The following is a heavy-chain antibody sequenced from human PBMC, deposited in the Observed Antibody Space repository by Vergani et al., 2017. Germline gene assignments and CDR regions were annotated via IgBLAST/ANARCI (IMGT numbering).Heavy chain of an antibody. D-gene: IGHD4-23*01. CDR3: ARDRSNVYGGSSGDAFHI. J-gene: IGHJ3*02. V-gene: IGHV3-48*03. CDR2: ISSSGSTK. CDR1: GFTFSSYE. Sequence: EVQLVESGGGLVQPGGSLRLSCAASGFTFSSYEMNWVRQAPGKGLEWVSYISSSGSTKYYADSVKGRFTISRDNAKNSLYLQMNSLRAEDTAVYYCARDRSNVYGGSSGDAFHIWGQGTMVTVSS.